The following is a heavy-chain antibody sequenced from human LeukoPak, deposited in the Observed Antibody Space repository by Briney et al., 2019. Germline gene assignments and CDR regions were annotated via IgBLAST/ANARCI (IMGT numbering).Heavy chain of an antibody. Sequence: SETLSLTCTVSGYFISSGYYWGWIRQPPGKGLEWIASISYSGSTYYNPSLKSRVTISVDTSKNQCSLKLSSVTAADTAIYYCARVYNPDFYYHMDVWGKGTTVTVSS. CDR2: ISYSGST. CDR3: ARVYNPDFYYHMDV. CDR1: GYFISSGYY. D-gene: IGHD1-14*01. J-gene: IGHJ6*03. V-gene: IGHV4-38-2*02.